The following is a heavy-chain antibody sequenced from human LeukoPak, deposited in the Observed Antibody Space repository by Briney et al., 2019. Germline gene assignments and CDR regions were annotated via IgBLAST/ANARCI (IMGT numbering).Heavy chain of an antibody. V-gene: IGHV1-3*01. CDR2: INAGNGNT. D-gene: IGHD2-15*01. CDR1: GYTFTSYA. J-gene: IGHJ5*02. Sequence: ASVKVSCKASGYTFTSYAMHWVRQAPGQRREWMGWINAGNGNTKYSQKFQGRVTITRDTSASTAYMELSSLRSEDTAVYYCARDGRYCSGGSCYSYNWFDPWGQGTLVTVSS. CDR3: ARDGRYCSGGSCYSYNWFDP.